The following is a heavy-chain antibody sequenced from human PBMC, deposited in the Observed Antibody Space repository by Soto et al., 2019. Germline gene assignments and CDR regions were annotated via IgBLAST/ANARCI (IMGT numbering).Heavy chain of an antibody. CDR2: INAGNGNT. CDR1: GYTFTSYA. D-gene: IGHD3-10*01. V-gene: IGHV1-3*01. Sequence: ASVKVSCKASGYTFTSYAMHWVRQAPGQRLEWMGWINAGNGNTKYSQKFQGRVTITRDTSASTAYMELSSLRSEDTAVYYCARGELLYYYYYYGMDVWGQGTTVTVSS. CDR3: ARGELLYYYYYYGMDV. J-gene: IGHJ6*02.